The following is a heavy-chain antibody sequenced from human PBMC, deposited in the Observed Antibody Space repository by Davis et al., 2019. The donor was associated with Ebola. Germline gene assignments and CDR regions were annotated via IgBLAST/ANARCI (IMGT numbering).Heavy chain of an antibody. CDR3: AKDTSNIWFDI. V-gene: IGHV3-23*01. CDR2: LGTSADT. CDR1: GFIFSSYV. J-gene: IGHJ3*02. Sequence: GESLKISCAASGFIFSSYVMSWVRQAPGKGLGWVSTLGTSADTYYADSVKGRFTISRDNSKNTLYLQMNGLRVEDTAIYYCAKDTSNIWFDIWGQGTVVTVSS. D-gene: IGHD1-26*01.